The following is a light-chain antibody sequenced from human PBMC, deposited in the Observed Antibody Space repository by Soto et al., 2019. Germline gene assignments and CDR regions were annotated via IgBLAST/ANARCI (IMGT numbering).Light chain of an antibody. Sequence: QSALTQPASVSGSPGQSITISCTGTSSDVGSYNLVSWYQQHPGKAPKLIISEVSKRPSGISHRFSGSKSGSTASLTISGLQAEDEADYYCCSYAGTSTHTVFGGGTQLTVL. CDR1: SSDVGSYNL. J-gene: IGLJ7*01. CDR3: CSYAGTSTHTV. V-gene: IGLV2-23*02. CDR2: EVS.